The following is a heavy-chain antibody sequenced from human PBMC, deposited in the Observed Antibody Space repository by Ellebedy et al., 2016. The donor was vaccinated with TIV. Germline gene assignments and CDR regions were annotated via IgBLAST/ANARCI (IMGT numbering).Heavy chain of an antibody. Sequence: MPSETLSLTCSISGGSISFHYYTWIRQPPGKGLAWIGYVYYTGNTKYNTSLNSRVTIPLDTTKNQFSLKVNSVTAADTAVYYCARGSGGPYRELDHWGQGTQVTVSS. CDR2: VYYTGNT. V-gene: IGHV4-59*11. CDR3: ARGSGGPYRELDH. CDR1: GGSISFHY. D-gene: IGHD3-10*01. J-gene: IGHJ4*02.